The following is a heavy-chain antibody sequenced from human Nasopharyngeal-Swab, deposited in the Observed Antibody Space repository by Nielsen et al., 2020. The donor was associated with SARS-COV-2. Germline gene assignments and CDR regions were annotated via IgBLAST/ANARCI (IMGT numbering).Heavy chain of an antibody. V-gene: IGHV1-69*04. J-gene: IGHJ4*02. CDR1: GGTFSTYA. CDR3: AREAGDSSGYTLVFWDS. Sequence: SVKVSCKTYGGTFSTYAISWVRQAPGQGLVWMGRIIPLFGIANYAQKFQGRVTITADKSTSTAYMELSSLRSEDTAVYYCAREAGDSSGYTLVFWDSWGQGTLVTVSS. D-gene: IGHD3-22*01. CDR2: IIPLFGIA.